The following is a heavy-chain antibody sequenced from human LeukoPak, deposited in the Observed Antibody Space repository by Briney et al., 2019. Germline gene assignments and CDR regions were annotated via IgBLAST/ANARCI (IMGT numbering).Heavy chain of an antibody. D-gene: IGHD4-17*01. Sequence: GASVKVSCKASGYTFTGYYMHWVRQAPGQGLEWMGWINPNSGGTNYAQKFQGRVTMTRDTSISTAYMELSRLRSDDTAVYHCAREDYGDYRWFDPWGQGTLVTVSS. CDR2: INPNSGGT. CDR1: GYTFTGYY. J-gene: IGHJ5*02. V-gene: IGHV1-2*02. CDR3: AREDYGDYRWFDP.